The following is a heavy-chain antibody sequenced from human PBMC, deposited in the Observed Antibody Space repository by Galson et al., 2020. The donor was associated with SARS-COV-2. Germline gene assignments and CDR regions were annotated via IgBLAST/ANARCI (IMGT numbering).Heavy chain of an antibody. V-gene: IGHV1-46*01. CDR3: ARMTVAGPFEY. CDR2: INPSGVNT. Sequence: ASVKVSCKASGYTFTNYYMHWVRQAPGQGLEWMGLINPSGVNTYYAQNFQGRVTMTRNTSTSTVYMELRNLRSEDTAAYYCARMTVAGPFEYWGQGTLVTGSS. CDR1: GYTFTNYY. J-gene: IGHJ4*02. D-gene: IGHD6-19*01.